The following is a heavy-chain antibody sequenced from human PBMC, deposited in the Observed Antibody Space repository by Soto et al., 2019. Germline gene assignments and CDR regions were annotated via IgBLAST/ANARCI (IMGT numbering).Heavy chain of an antibody. V-gene: IGHV3-11*01. J-gene: IGHJ4*02. Sequence: GGSLRLSCTASGVTFSDSDISWIRQAPGKGLECIAYISGDDRYIAYADSVKGRFTISRDNAKNSLFLQMNSLRSDDTAIFYCTRDRRRLDYWGQGTLVTVSS. CDR3: TRDRRRLDY. CDR2: ISGDDRYI. CDR1: GVTFSDSD.